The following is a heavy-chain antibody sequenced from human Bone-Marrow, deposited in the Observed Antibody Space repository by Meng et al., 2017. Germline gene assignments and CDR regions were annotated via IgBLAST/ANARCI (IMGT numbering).Heavy chain of an antibody. J-gene: IGHJ4*02. CDR2: IYHSGST. CDR3: AREENDFWSGYCYFDY. V-gene: IGHV4-4*02. D-gene: IGHD3-3*01. CDR1: GGSISSSNW. Sequence: QVLLQEPGPGLVKPSGTLSLTCAVSGGSISSSNWWSWVRQPPGTGLEWIGEIYHSGSTNYNPSLKSRVTISVDKSKNQFSLKLSSVTAADTAVYYCAREENDFWSGYCYFDYWGQGTLVTVSS.